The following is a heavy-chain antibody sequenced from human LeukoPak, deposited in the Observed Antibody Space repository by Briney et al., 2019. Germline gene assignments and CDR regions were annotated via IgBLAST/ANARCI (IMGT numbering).Heavy chain of an antibody. CDR3: AGVAVAGTPPEY. CDR1: GFTFSSYA. CDR2: ISGSGGST. D-gene: IGHD6-19*01. V-gene: IGHV3-23*01. Sequence: GGSLRLSCAASGFTFSSYAMSWVRQAPGKGLEWVSAISGSGGSTYYADSVKGRFTVSRDNSKNTLYLQTNSLRAEDTAVYYCAGVAVAGTPPEYWGQGTLVTVSS. J-gene: IGHJ4*02.